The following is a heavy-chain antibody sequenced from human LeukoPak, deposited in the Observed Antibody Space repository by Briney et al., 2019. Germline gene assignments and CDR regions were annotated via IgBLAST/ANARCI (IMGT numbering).Heavy chain of an antibody. CDR1: GFTFSTYW. Sequence: GGSLRLSCTASGFTFSTYWMNWVRQAPGKGLEWVANVKYDGSEKYYVDSVNGRFTISRDNAKNSLYLQVNSLRAEDTAVYYCTRAPREWLLGYYFDYWGQGTLVTVSS. J-gene: IGHJ4*02. V-gene: IGHV3-7*01. CDR3: TRAPREWLLGYYFDY. D-gene: IGHD3-3*01. CDR2: VKYDGSEK.